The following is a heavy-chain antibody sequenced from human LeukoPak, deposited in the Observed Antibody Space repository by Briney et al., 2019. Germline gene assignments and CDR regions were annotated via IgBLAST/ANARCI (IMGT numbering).Heavy chain of an antibody. CDR3: AREGSNDFYYYYMDV. CDR2: INWNGGST. V-gene: IGHV3-20*04. J-gene: IGHJ6*03. Sequence: GGSLRLSCAASGFTFSSYGMHWVRQAPGKGLEWVSGINWNGGSTGYADSVKGRFTISRDNAKNSLYLQMNSLRAEDTALYYCAREGSNDFYYYYMDVWGKGTTVTVSS. CDR1: GFTFSSYG. D-gene: IGHD3-10*01.